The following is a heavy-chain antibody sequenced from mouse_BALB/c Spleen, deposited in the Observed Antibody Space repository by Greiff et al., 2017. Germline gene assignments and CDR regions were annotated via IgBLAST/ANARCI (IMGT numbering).Heavy chain of an antibody. CDR1: GFNIKDTY. D-gene: IGHD2-14*01. J-gene: IGHJ4*01. CDR2: IDPANGNT. CDR3: ARGAYYRYDGGSYYAMDY. Sequence: VQLQQSGAELVKPGASVKLSCTASGFNIKDTYMHWVKQRPEQGLEWIGRIDPANGNTKYDPKFQGKATITADTSSNTAYLQLSSLTSEDTAVYYCARGAYYRYDGGSYYAMDYWGQGTSVTVSS. V-gene: IGHV14-3*02.